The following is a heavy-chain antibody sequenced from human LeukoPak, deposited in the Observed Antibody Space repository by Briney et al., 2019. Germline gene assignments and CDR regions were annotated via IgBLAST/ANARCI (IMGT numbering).Heavy chain of an antibody. D-gene: IGHD6-6*01. J-gene: IGHJ4*02. CDR3: ARLGDSSSRLYYFDY. Sequence: SETLSLTCTVSGGSISSYYWSWIRQPPGEGLEWIGYFHYSGSTNYNPSLKSRVTISVDTSKNQFSLKLSSVTAADKAVYYCARLGDSSSRLYYFDYWGQGTLVTVSS. CDR1: GGSISSYY. V-gene: IGHV4-59*08. CDR2: FHYSGST.